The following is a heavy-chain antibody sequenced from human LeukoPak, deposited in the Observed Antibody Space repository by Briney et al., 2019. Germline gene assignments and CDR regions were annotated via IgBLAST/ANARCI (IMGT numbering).Heavy chain of an antibody. CDR1: GFTVSINY. V-gene: IGHV3-53*01. CDR3: ARTYGDYLGPSWFDP. J-gene: IGHJ5*02. Sequence: GGSLRLSCAASGFTVSINYMSWVRQAPGKGLEWVSVIYSGGSTYYADSVKGRFTISRDNSKNTLYLQMNTLRAEDTAVYYCARTYGDYLGPSWFDPWGQGTLVTVSS. CDR2: IYSGGST. D-gene: IGHD4-17*01.